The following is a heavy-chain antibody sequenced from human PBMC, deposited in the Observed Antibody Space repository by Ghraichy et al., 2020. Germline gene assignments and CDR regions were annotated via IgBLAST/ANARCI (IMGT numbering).Heavy chain of an antibody. J-gene: IGHJ4*02. V-gene: IGHV4-59*01. D-gene: IGHD3-22*01. CDR3: ARDYDSSGYFFDY. Sequence: SETLSLTCTVSGGSISSYYWSWIRQPPGKGLEWIGYIYYSGSTNYNPSLKSRVTISVDTSKNQFSLKLSSVTAADTAVYYCARDYDSSGYFFDYWGQGTLVTVSS. CDR1: GGSISSYY. CDR2: IYYSGST.